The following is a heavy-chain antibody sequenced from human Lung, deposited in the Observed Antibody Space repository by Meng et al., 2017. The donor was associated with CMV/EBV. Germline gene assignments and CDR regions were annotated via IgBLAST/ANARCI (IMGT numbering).Heavy chain of an antibody. CDR1: GFTFSTYD. Sequence: GGSXRLXCTASGFTFSTYDFHWVHQPTGKGLEWVSSIGTVGDTYSIGSVKGRFIISREDAKNSVYLQMNGLRDGDTGLYYCARARSPTHFDYWAQGAVVTVAS. V-gene: IGHV3-13*01. CDR3: ARARSPTHFDY. CDR2: IGTVGDT. J-gene: IGHJ4*02.